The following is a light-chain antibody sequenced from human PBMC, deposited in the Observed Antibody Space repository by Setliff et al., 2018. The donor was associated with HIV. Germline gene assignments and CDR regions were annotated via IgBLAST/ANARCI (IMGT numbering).Light chain of an antibody. V-gene: IGLV1-44*01. J-gene: IGLJ2*01. CDR2: NNN. CDR1: SSNIGSNT. CDR3: ATWDGSLEAVV. Sequence: QSALTQPPSTSGTPGQWVTTSCSGSSSNIGSNTVNWYQHLPGTAPKLVISNNNQRPSGVPDRFSASKSGTSASLAISGLQSEDEADYYCATWDGSLEAVVFGGGTKVTVL.